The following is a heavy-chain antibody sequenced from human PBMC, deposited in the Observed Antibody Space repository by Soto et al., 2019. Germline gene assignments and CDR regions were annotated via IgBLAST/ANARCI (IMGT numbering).Heavy chain of an antibody. CDR2: TYYRSKWDS. CDR3: ATGPGSLRP. CDR1: GGNVSSNIAA. D-gene: IGHD1-1*01. J-gene: IGHJ5*02. V-gene: IGHV6-1*01. Sequence: SQTFPRTCDISGGNVSSNIAAWNCIRLSPSRGLEWLGRTYYRSKWDSVYAPSVKSRISINPDTSKNQFSLQLNSVTPDDTAIYYCATGPGSLRPSGQRTMVTVSS.